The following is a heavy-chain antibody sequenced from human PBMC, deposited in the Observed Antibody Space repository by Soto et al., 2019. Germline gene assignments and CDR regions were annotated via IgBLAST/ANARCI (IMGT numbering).Heavy chain of an antibody. CDR3: ATSFGLVYRALDD. D-gene: IGHD2-8*01. V-gene: IGHV1-69*02. J-gene: IGHJ4*02. CDR1: GDTFSFYT. Sequence: QVQLVQSGSELKKHGSSVNVSCKASGDTFSFYTSNWVRQAPGLGLEWMGRVNPILSMSNYAPKFQGRVTMTADKSTSTASMALRLLRSADTAFYYCATSFGLVYRALDDRGQGALVTVSP. CDR2: VNPILSMS.